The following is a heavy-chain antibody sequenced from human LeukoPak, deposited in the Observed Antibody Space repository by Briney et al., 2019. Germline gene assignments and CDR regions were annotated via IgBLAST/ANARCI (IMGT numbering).Heavy chain of an antibody. CDR2: ISGSGGST. CDR1: GFTFSSYA. CDR3: ARGCGGDCKYY. D-gene: IGHD2-21*02. V-gene: IGHV3-23*01. J-gene: IGHJ4*02. Sequence: GGSLRLSCAASGFTFSSYAMSWVRQAPGKGLEWVSAISGSGGSTYYADSVKGRFTISRDNAKNTLYLQMNSLRAEDTAVYYCARGCGGDCKYYWGQGTLVTVSS.